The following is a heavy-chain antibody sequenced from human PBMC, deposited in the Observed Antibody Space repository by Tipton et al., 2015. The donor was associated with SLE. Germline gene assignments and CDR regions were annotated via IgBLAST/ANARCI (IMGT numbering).Heavy chain of an antibody. CDR1: GFTFSDYY. J-gene: IGHJ4*02. Sequence: SLRLSCAASGFTFSDYYMSWIRQAPGKGLEWVSYISSSGSTIYYADSVKGRFTISRDNSKNTLYLQMNSLRAEDTAVYYCAKDGGFLIMITFGWGQGTLVTVSS. D-gene: IGHD3-16*01. V-gene: IGHV3-11*01. CDR2: ISSSGSTI. CDR3: AKDGGFLIMITFG.